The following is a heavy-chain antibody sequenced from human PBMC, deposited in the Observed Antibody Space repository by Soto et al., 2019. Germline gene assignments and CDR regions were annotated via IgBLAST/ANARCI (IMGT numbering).Heavy chain of an antibody. D-gene: IGHD3-10*01. V-gene: IGHV1-3*01. Sequence: QVRLIQSGPEMMQPGASVRVSCTASGFTALSYAFHWVRQAPGQGPEWLGWLNGGVDGTSYSQRLQGRVTISRDTSANTVYLEVNSLTSEDTAVYYCAREVKGVTSFDYRGQGTLVTVSS. J-gene: IGHJ4*02. CDR3: AREVKGVTSFDY. CDR1: GFTALSYA. CDR2: LNGGVDGT.